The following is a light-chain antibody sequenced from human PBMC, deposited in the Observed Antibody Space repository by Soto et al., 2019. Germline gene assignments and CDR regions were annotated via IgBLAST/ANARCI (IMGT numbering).Light chain of an antibody. Sequence: EIVMTQSPATLSVSPGERATLSCRASQSVTGRLAWYQQKRGQAPRLLIYGTSTRATGIPARFSGSGSGTEFTLTIGSLQSEDFAVYYCQQNDNWPLTFGGGTKVDIK. J-gene: IGKJ4*01. CDR1: QSVTGR. CDR3: QQNDNWPLT. V-gene: IGKV3-15*01. CDR2: GTS.